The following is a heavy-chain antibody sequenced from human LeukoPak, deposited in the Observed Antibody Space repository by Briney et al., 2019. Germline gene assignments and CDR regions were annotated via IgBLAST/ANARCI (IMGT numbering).Heavy chain of an antibody. V-gene: IGHV3-23*01. Sequence: GGSLRLSCAASGFTFSNYAMSWVRQAPGKGLEWVSTISGSRRNTYYADSVKGRFTISRDNSKNTLYLQMSSLRAEDTALYYCATFYTGSRHYYCHYMDVWGRGTTVTVSS. D-gene: IGHD1-26*01. J-gene: IGHJ6*03. CDR1: GFTFSNYA. CDR2: ISGSRRNT. CDR3: ATFYTGSRHYYCHYMDV.